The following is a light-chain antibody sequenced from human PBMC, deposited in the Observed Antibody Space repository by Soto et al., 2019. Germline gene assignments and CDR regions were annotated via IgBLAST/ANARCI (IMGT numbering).Light chain of an antibody. Sequence: VLTQPRSVSGSPGQSVTISCTGTSSDVGGYNYVSWYQQHPGKAPKLMIYDVSKRPSGVPDRFSGSKSGNTASLTISGLQAEDEAEYYCCSYAGSYTYVFGTGTKVTVL. CDR2: DVS. CDR3: CSYAGSYTYV. V-gene: IGLV2-11*01. J-gene: IGLJ1*01. CDR1: SSDVGGYNY.